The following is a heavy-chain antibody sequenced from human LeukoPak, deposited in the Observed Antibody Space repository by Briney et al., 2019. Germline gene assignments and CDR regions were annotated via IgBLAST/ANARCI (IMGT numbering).Heavy chain of an antibody. CDR2: IDTSGNT. V-gene: IGHV4-4*07. CDR3: ARVSSSWYQDWYFDL. CDR1: GGSITSYY. J-gene: IGHJ2*01. D-gene: IGHD6-13*01. Sequence: SETLSLTCTVSGGSITSYYWSWIRQPPGKGLEWIGRIDTSGNTNYKPSLKSRVTMSVDTSKNQFSLKLSSVTAADTAVYYCARVSSSWYQDWYFDLWGRGTLVTVSS.